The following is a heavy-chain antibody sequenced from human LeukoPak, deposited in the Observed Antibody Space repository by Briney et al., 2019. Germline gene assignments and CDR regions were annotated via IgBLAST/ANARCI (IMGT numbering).Heavy chain of an antibody. CDR2: INPNTGGT. J-gene: IGHJ4*02. CDR1: GYTFTGYY. D-gene: IGHD3-16*02. Sequence: GDSVKVSCKASGYTFTGYYMHWVRQAPGQGLEWMGRINPNTGGTNYAQKFQGRVTMTRDTSISTAYMELSRLRSDDTAVFYCARDHLRGESTGGYHFDYWGQGTLVTVSS. CDR3: ARDHLRGESTGGYHFDY. V-gene: IGHV1-2*06.